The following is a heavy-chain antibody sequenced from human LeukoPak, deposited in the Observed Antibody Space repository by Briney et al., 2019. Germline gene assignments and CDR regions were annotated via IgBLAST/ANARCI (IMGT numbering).Heavy chain of an antibody. CDR2: VNHSGST. CDR1: GGSFSGYY. J-gene: IGHJ4*02. V-gene: IGHV4-34*01. CDR3: AGGNYDSSGYYFDY. Sequence: PSETLSLTCAVYGGSFSGYYWSWIRQSPGKGLEWVGEVNHSGSTNYNPSLKSRVTISVDTSKNQFSLKLSSVTAADTAVYYCAGGNYDSSGYYFDYWGQGTLVTVSS. D-gene: IGHD3-22*01.